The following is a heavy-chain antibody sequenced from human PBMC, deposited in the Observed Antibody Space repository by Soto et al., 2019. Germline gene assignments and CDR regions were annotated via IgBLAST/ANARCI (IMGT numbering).Heavy chain of an antibody. J-gene: IGHJ6*02. D-gene: IGHD1-26*01. Sequence: QVQLVESGGGVVQPGRSLRLSCAASGFTFSSYGMHWVRQAPGKGLEWVAVISYDGSNKYYADSVKGRFTISRDNSKNTVYLQMNSLRAEDTAVYYCAKDIALHNYYYYGMDVWGQGTTVTVSS. CDR3: AKDIALHNYYYYGMDV. CDR1: GFTFSSYG. CDR2: ISYDGSNK. V-gene: IGHV3-30*18.